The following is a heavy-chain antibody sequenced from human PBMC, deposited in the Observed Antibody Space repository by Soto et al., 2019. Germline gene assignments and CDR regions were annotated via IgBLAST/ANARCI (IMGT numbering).Heavy chain of an antibody. CDR1: GFTFSSYA. CDR3: GGYCSGGSCSSFDY. V-gene: IGHV3-23*01. D-gene: IGHD2-15*01. J-gene: IGHJ4*02. CDR2: ISGSGGST. Sequence: EVQLLESGGGLVQPGGSLRLSCAASGFTFSSYAMSWVRQAPGKGLEWVSAISGSGGSTYYADSVKGRFTISRDNSKNTLYLQMNSLRAEDTAVYYCGGYCSGGSCSSFDYWGQGTLVTVSS.